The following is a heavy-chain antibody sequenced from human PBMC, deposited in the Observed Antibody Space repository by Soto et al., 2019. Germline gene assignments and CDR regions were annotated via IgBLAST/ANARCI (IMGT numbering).Heavy chain of an antibody. V-gene: IGHV3-23*01. D-gene: IGHD3-22*01. Sequence: EVQLLESGGGLVQPGGSLRLSCAASGFTFSSYAMSWVRQAPGKGLEWVSAISGSGGSTYYADSVKGRFTISRDNSKNTLYLQMNSLRAEDTAVYYCAKKGYYDSSGYYYLDYWGQGILVTVSS. CDR1: GFTFSSYA. J-gene: IGHJ4*02. CDR2: ISGSGGST. CDR3: AKKGYYDSSGYYYLDY.